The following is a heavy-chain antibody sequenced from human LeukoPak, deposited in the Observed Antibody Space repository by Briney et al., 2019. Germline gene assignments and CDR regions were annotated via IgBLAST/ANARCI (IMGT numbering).Heavy chain of an antibody. CDR1: GFTFTTYW. Sequence: GGSLRLSCAASGFTFTTYWMSWVRQLPGKGLEWVANINQDGTEKYYVDSVKGRFTISRDNAKNSLYLQMNSLRAEDTAVYYCARDQRLDYWGQGTLVTVSS. J-gene: IGHJ4*02. CDR2: INQDGTEK. V-gene: IGHV3-7*01. D-gene: IGHD6-25*01. CDR3: ARDQRLDY.